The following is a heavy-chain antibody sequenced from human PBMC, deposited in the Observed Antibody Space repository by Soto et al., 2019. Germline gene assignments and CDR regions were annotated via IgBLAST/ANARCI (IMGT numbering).Heavy chain of an antibody. J-gene: IGHJ4*02. CDR3: AREVYQLLTGDY. V-gene: IGHV1-18*01. D-gene: IGHD2-2*01. CDR2: ISAYNGNT. CDR1: VYTFTSYG. Sequence: ASVKVSCKASVYTFTSYGISWVRQAPGQGLEWMGWISAYNGNTNYAQKLQGRVTMTTDTSTSTAYMELRSLRSDDTAVYYCAREVYQLLTGDYWGQGTLVTVSS.